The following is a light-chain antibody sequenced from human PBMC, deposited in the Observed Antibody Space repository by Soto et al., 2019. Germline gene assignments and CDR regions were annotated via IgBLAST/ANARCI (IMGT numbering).Light chain of an antibody. J-gene: IGLJ2*01. CDR2: DNH. CDR1: SSNIGNNY. Sequence: QSVLTQPPSVSAAPGQKVTISCSGSSSNIGNNYVSWYQQLPGTAPKLLIYDNHKRPPGIPDRFSGSKSGTSATLGITGLQTGDEADYYCGTWDSSLSAVVFGGGTKLTVL. CDR3: GTWDSSLSAVV. V-gene: IGLV1-51*01.